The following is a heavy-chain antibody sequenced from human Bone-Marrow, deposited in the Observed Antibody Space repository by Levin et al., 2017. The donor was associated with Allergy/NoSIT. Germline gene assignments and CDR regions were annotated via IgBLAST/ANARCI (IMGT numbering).Heavy chain of an antibody. CDR3: AREGHFCYDSSPLLGFES. CDR2: ISSSSSTI. D-gene: IGHD3-22*01. J-gene: IGHJ4*02. V-gene: IGHV3-48*02. Sequence: GGSLRLSCAASGFTFSNYNMNWVRQAPGKGLEWVSYISSSSSTIYYAGSVKGRFSISRDNAKNSLYLQMNSLRDEDTAVYYCAREGHFCYDSSPLLGFESWGQGTLVSVSS. CDR1: GFTFSNYN.